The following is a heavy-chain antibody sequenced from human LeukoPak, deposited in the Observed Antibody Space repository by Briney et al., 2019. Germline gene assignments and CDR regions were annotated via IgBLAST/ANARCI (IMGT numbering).Heavy chain of an antibody. Sequence: PGGSLRLSCAASGFTFSSYSMNWVRQAPGKGLDWVSYINESSSKIYFADSVKGRFTISRDNAKNSLYLQMNSLRDKDTAVYYCATDHPLPELFGYWGQGTLVTVSS. CDR1: GFTFSSYS. J-gene: IGHJ4*02. CDR3: ATDHPLPELFGY. V-gene: IGHV3-48*02. CDR2: INESSSKI. D-gene: IGHD3-10*01.